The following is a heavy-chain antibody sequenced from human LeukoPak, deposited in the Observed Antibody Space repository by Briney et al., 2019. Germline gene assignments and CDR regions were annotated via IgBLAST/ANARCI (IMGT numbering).Heavy chain of an antibody. D-gene: IGHD3-10*01. J-gene: IGHJ4*02. CDR3: AREPYGSGTFDY. Sequence: SETLSLTRTVSGGSISSYYWSWIRQPPGKGLEWIGYIYYSGSTNYNPSLKSRVTISVDTSKSQFSLKLSSVTAADMAEYYCAREPYGSGTFDYWGQGTLVTVSA. V-gene: IGHV4-59*01. CDR2: IYYSGST. CDR1: GGSISSYY.